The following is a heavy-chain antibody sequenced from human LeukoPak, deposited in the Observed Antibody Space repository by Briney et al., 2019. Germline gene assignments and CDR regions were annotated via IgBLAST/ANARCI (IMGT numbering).Heavy chain of an antibody. V-gene: IGHV3-48*01. CDR2: IGSSVSTR. CDR1: GFTFSSYS. J-gene: IGHJ4*02. D-gene: IGHD3-3*01. Sequence: PGGSLRLSCAVSGFTFSSYSMNWVRRAPGKGLEWVSYIGSSVSTRYYADSVKGRFTISRDNGKHSLYLQMNSLRAEDTAVYYCAREGSDFWSGYSKGYFGYWGRGTLVTVSS. CDR3: AREGSDFWSGYSKGYFGY.